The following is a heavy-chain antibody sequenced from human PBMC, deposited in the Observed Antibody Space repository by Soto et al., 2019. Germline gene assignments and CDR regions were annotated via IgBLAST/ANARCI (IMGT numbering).Heavy chain of an antibody. J-gene: IGHJ6*02. CDR2: ISYDGSNK. CDR1: GFTFSSYG. Sequence: QVQLVESGGGVVQPGRSLRLSCAASGFTFSSYGMHWVRQAPGNGLEWVAVISYDGSNKYYADSVKGRFTISRDNSKNTLYLQMNSLRAEDTAVYYCAKDVVVVATTGLGDYYYYYGMDVWGQGTTVTVSS. CDR3: AKDVVVVATTGLGDYYYYYGMDV. D-gene: IGHD2-15*01. V-gene: IGHV3-30*18.